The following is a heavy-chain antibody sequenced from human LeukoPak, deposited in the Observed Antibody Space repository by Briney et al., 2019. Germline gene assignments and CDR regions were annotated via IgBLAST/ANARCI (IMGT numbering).Heavy chain of an antibody. CDR2: ISGSGGST. J-gene: IGHJ4*02. CDR1: GFTFSSYA. V-gene: IGHV3-23*01. CDR3: AKDMSGYSGYDDY. D-gene: IGHD5-12*01. Sequence: GGSLRLSCAASGFTFSSYAMSWVRQAPGKGLEWVSAISGSGGSTHYADSVKGRFTISRDNSKNTLYLQMNSLRAEDTAVYYCAKDMSGYSGYDDYWGQGTLVTVSS.